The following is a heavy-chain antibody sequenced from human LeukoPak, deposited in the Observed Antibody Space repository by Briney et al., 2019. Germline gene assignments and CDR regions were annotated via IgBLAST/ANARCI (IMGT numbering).Heavy chain of an antibody. V-gene: IGHV4-59*01. CDR1: GGSISSYY. CDR2: IYYSGST. J-gene: IGHJ4*01. CDR3: AKHPQHPTVTTDYFDY. D-gene: IGHD4-17*01. Sequence: SETLSLTCTVSGGSISSYYWSWIRQPPGKGLEWIGYIYYSGSTNYNPSLKSRVTISVDTSKNQFSLKLSSVTAADTAVYYFAKHPQHPTVTTDYFDYWGQGTLVTGSS.